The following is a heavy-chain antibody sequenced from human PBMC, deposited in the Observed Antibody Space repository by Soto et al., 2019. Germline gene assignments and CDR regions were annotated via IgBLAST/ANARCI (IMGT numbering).Heavy chain of an antibody. CDR2: ISNNGINK. D-gene: IGHD6-6*01. CDR1: GFTFRTYG. CDR3: AKVVRADSTSSNFYYYSGLDV. J-gene: IGHJ6*02. V-gene: IGHV3-30*18. Sequence: GGSLRLSCAASGFTFRTYGMHWVRQAPGKGLEWLAVISNNGINKYYADSVKGRFTISRDNSRDTLFLHMNSLRGEDTAIYYCAKVVRADSTSSNFYYYSGLDVWGQGTTVTVSS.